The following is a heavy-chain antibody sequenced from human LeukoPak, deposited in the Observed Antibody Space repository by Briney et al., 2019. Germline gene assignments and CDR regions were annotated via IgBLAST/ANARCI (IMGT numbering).Heavy chain of an antibody. V-gene: IGHV4-38-2*01. Sequence: SETLSLTCAVSGYPISSGYYWGWIRQPPGKGLEWIGSIYHSGSTYYNPSLNRRVTISVDTSKNQFSLKLSSVTAADTAVYYCARGGQQPDYWGQGTLVTVSS. CDR2: IYHSGST. D-gene: IGHD6-13*01. J-gene: IGHJ4*02. CDR1: GYPISSGYY. CDR3: ARGGQQPDY.